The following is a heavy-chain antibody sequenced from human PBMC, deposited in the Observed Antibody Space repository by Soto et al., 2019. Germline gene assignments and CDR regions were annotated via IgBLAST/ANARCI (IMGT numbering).Heavy chain of an antibody. CDR3: AKDPWDYDSSGYPRVDY. CDR1: GFTFSSYA. J-gene: IGHJ4*02. Sequence: EVQLLESGGGLVQPGGSLRLSCAASGFTFSSYAMSWVRQAPGKGLEWVSAISGSGGSTYYADSVKGRFTISRDNSKNTLYLQMNSLRAEDTAVYYCAKDPWDYDSSGYPRVDYWGPGTLVTVSS. CDR2: ISGSGGST. D-gene: IGHD3-22*01. V-gene: IGHV3-23*01.